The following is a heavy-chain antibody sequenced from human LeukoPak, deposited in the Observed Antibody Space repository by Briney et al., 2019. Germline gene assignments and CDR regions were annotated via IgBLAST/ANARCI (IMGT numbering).Heavy chain of an antibody. D-gene: IGHD5-24*01. J-gene: IGHJ4*02. CDR3: ARDRAYKAFDY. V-gene: IGHV3-7*01. Sequence: GGSLRLSCSASGFTFITSWMNWVRQAPGKGLEGVASITPNGSEKYYVDSVRGRFTISRDDDKNSVYLQMNSLRAEDTAAYYCARDRAYKAFDYWGQGNLVSVSS. CDR2: ITPNGSEK. CDR1: GFTFITSW.